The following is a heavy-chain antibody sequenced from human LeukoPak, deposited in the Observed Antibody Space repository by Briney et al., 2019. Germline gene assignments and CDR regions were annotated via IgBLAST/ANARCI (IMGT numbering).Heavy chain of an antibody. J-gene: IGHJ4*02. D-gene: IGHD2-2*01. CDR3: AREPLGVVPAAIHC. CDR1: GFTFASYA. V-gene: IGHV3-64*01. Sequence: PGGSLRLSCAASGFTFASYAMHWVRQAPGKGLEYVSAITNNGGTTFYANSVKGRFTISRDNSKNTLFLQMGSLRSEDTAVYYCAREPLGVVPAAIHCWGQGTLVTVSS. CDR2: ITNNGGTT.